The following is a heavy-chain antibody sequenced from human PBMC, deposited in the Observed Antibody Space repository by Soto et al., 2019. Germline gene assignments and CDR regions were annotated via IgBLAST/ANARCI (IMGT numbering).Heavy chain of an antibody. CDR2: INPSGGST. J-gene: IGHJ6*02. D-gene: IGHD3-22*01. CDR1: GYTFTSYY. CDR3: ARETDYYYDSSGKRIYGMDV. V-gene: IGHV1-46*01. Sequence: ASVKVSCKASGYTFTSYYMHWVRQAPGQGLEWMGIINPSGGSTSYAQKFQGRVTMTRDTSTSTVYMELSSLRSEDTAVYYCARETDYYYDSSGKRIYGMDVWGQGTTVTVS.